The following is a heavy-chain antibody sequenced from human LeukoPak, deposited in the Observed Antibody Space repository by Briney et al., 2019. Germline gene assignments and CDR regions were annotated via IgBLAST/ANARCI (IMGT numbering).Heavy chain of an antibody. D-gene: IGHD5-12*01. CDR2: IRSKAYGGTT. CDR1: RFSFTSYA. J-gene: IGHJ4*02. V-gene: IGHV3-49*04. Sequence: GGSLRLSCAASRFSFTSYAMSWVRQAPGKGLEWVGFIRSKAYGGTTEYAASVKGRFTISRDDSKSIAYLQMNSLKTEDTAVYYCTRDRGWLRKFDYWGQGTLVTVSS. CDR3: TRDRGWLRKFDY.